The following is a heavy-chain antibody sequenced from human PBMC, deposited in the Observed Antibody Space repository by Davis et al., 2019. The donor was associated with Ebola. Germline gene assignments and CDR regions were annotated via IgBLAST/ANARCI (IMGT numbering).Heavy chain of an antibody. J-gene: IGHJ6*03. CDR3: ARDRLSYYDFWSGPFPTYYYMDV. D-gene: IGHD3-3*01. Sequence: ASVKVSCKPSGYKFTSYYIHWVRQAPGQGLEWMGIIHPGGDNTNYAQKFQGRVTMTRDTSTSTVYMELSSLRSEDTAVYYCARDRLSYYDFWSGPFPTYYYMDVWGKGTTVTVSS. CDR1: GYKFTSYY. V-gene: IGHV1-46*01. CDR2: IHPGGDNT.